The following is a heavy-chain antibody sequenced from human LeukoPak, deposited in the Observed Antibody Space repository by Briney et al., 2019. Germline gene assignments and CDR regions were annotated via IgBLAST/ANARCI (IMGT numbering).Heavy chain of an antibody. CDR1: GASISSNTYY. CDR3: ASLRRTDAFDI. CDR2: IYSNGNI. Sequence: PSETLSLTCTVSGASISSNTYYWSWIRQPAGKGLEWIGRIYSNGNINYNPTLEGRVTISVDTSKNQFSLKLSSVTAADTAVYYCASLRRTDAFDIWGQGTMVTVSS. V-gene: IGHV4-61*02. D-gene: IGHD4-17*01. J-gene: IGHJ3*02.